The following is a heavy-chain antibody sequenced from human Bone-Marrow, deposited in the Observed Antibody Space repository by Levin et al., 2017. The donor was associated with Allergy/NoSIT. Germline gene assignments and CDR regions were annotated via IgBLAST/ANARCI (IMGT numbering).Heavy chain of an antibody. D-gene: IGHD3-22*01. V-gene: IGHV3-30*18. CDR3: AKDRSYYDSSGYLDY. CDR1: GFTFSSYG. CDR2: ISYDGSNK. J-gene: IGHJ4*02. Sequence: GGSLRLSCAASGFTFSSYGMHWVRQAPGKGLEWVAVISYDGSNKYYADSVKGRFTISRDNSKNTLYLQMNSLRAEDTAVYYCAKDRSYYDSSGYLDYWGQGTLVTVSS.